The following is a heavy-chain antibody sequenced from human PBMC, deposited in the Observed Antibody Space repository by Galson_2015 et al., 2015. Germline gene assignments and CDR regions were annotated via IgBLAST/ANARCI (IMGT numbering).Heavy chain of an antibody. Sequence: TLSLTCTVSGVSISRGGYYWSWIRQHSGKGLEWIGYIYASGTTYYSPSLKSRVTISVDTSKNQVSLKLNSVTAADTAVYYCARVGSSSVMPDYWGQGILVTVSS. J-gene: IGHJ4*02. CDR1: GVSISRGGYY. V-gene: IGHV4-31*03. CDR3: ARVGSSSVMPDY. D-gene: IGHD6-6*01. CDR2: IYASGTT.